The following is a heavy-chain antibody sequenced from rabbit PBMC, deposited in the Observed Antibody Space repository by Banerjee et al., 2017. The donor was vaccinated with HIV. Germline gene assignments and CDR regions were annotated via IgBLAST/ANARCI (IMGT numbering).Heavy chain of an antibody. CDR1: GFSFSSGYD. V-gene: IGHV1S43*01. D-gene: IGHD3-1*01. Sequence: QSLEESGGDLVKPGGSLTLTCKASGFSFSSGYDMCWVRQAPGKGLEWIGYVYTGSGVTWYADWVNGRFTISRGTSLNTVDLQMTSLTAADTATYFCARDLAGVMGWNFNLWGPGTLVTVS. J-gene: IGHJ4*01. CDR3: ARDLAGVMGWNFNL. CDR2: VYTGSGVT.